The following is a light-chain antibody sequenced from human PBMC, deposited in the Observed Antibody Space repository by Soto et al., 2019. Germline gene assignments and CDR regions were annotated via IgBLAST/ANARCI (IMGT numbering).Light chain of an antibody. Sequence: EIVMTQSPATLSVSPGERATLSCRASQSVSSNLAWYQHKVGQAPRLLMYGASTRATGIPARFSGSGSGTDFTLTISRLEPEDFAVYYCQQYGSSPQTFGQGTKVDI. CDR1: QSVSSN. V-gene: IGKV3-15*01. CDR2: GAS. J-gene: IGKJ1*01. CDR3: QQYGSSPQT.